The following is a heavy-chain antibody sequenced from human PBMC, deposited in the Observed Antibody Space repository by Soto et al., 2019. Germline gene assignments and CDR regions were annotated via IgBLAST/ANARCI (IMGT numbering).Heavy chain of an antibody. D-gene: IGHD6-13*01. CDR1: GFTFDNYA. V-gene: IGHV3-23*01. Sequence: GGSLRLSCAASGFTFDNYAMSWVRQAPGKGLEWVSTISGTGGSTYHADSVKGRFTISRDNSKNTLYLQMNSLRAEDTAVYYCAKGTAEIGTFDYWGQGSLVTVSS. J-gene: IGHJ4*02. CDR2: ISGTGGST. CDR3: AKGTAEIGTFDY.